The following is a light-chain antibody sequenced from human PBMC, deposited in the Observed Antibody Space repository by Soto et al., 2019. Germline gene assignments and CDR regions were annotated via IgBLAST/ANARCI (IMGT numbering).Light chain of an antibody. CDR2: KAS. Sequence: DIQLTQSPSFLSPSIGESVTITCRASQTISSWLAWYQQKPGKAPKLLIYKASTLKSGVPSRFSGSGSGTEFTLTISSLQPDDFATYYCRHYNSYSEAFGQGTKVDIK. CDR3: RHYNSYSEA. J-gene: IGKJ1*01. V-gene: IGKV1-5*03. CDR1: QTISSW.